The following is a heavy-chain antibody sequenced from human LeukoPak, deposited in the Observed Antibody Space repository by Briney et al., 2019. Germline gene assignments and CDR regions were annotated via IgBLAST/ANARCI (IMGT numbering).Heavy chain of an antibody. CDR2: IYTSGST. J-gene: IGHJ4*02. V-gene: IGHV4-4*07. Sequence: SETLSLTCTVSGGSISSYYWSWIRQPAGKGLEWIGRIYTSGSTDYDPSLKSRVTMSVDTSKNQFSLKLSSVTAADTAVYYCARDLIVPVGLTGSGSYSTDYWGQGTLVTVSS. D-gene: IGHD3-10*01. CDR3: ARDLIVPVGLTGSGSYSTDY. CDR1: GGSISSYY.